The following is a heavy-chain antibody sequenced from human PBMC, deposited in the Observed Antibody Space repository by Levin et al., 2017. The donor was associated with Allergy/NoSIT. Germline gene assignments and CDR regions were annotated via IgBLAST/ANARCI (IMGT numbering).Heavy chain of an antibody. CDR1: GSIFRSYG. J-gene: IGHJ3*02. Sequence: GASVKVSCAASGSIFRSYGMHWVRQAPGKGLEWVAVISNVGSNEYYADSVKGRFTISRDNSKNTLYLQMNSLRAEDTAVYYCAKENSYDTIRDAFDIWGQGTMVTVSS. D-gene: IGHD5-18*01. V-gene: IGHV3-30*18. CDR3: AKENSYDTIRDAFDI. CDR2: ISNVGSNE.